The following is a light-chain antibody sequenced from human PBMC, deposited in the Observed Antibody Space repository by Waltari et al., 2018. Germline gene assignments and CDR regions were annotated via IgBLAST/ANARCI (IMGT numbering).Light chain of an antibody. J-gene: IGKJ1*01. CDR2: CAY. Sequence: IVLTQSPGTLSLSPGERATLSCMASQGVNPYLAWYQHKPGQAPRLLIYCAYTRAAGNPDSFSGSGSGTDFSLTISTLEAEDFAVYYCQHHVRLPATFGQGTKVEIK. CDR3: QHHVRLPAT. CDR1: QGVNPY. V-gene: IGKV3-20*01.